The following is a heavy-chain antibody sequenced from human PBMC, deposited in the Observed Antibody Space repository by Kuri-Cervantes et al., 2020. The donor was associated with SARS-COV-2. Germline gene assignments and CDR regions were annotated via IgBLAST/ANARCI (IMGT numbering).Heavy chain of an antibody. CDR1: GFTFSSYS. D-gene: IGHD3-3*01. CDR2: ISSSSSTI. CDR3: AKVGLAQNDFWSGYYTG. V-gene: IGHV3-48*01. Sequence: GGSLRLSCAASGFTFSSYSMNWVRQAPGKGLEWVSYISSSSSTIYYADSVKGRFTISRDNSKNTVYLQMNSLRVEDTAVYYCAKVGLAQNDFWSGYYTGWGQGTLVTVSS. J-gene: IGHJ4*02.